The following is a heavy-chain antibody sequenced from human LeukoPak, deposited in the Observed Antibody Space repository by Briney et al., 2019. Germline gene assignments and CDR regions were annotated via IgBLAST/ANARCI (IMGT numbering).Heavy chain of an antibody. V-gene: IGHV3-23*01. CDR2: ISVGGGST. CDR3: ARGLAGFDF. J-gene: IGHJ4*02. Sequence: GGSLRLSCAASGLTFSSYAMSWVRQAPGKGLEWVSAISVGGGSTYYADSMKGRFTISRDNSKSTLFLQVNSLRAEDTAVYYCARGLAGFDFWGQGTLVTISS. CDR1: GLTFSSYA.